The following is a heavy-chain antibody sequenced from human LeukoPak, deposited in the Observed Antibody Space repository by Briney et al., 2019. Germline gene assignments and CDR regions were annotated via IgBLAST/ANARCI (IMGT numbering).Heavy chain of an antibody. CDR2: INHSGST. D-gene: IGHD1-26*01. J-gene: IGHJ4*02. V-gene: IGHV4-34*01. Sequence: SETLSLTCAVYGGSFSGYYWSWIRQPPGRGLEWIGEINHSGSTNYNPSLKSRVTISVDTSKNQFSLKLSSVTAADTAVYYCARGSEDPPIVGATTYNYWGQGTLVTVSS. CDR3: ARGSEDPPIVGATTYNY. CDR1: GGSFSGYY.